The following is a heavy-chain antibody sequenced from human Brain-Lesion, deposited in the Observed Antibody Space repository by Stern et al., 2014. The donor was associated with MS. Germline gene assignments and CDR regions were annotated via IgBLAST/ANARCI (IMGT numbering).Heavy chain of an antibody. V-gene: IGHV4-59*01. D-gene: IGHD1-26*01. CDR1: GGPISSYY. Sequence: QVQLVESGPGLVKPSETLSLTCTVSGGPISSYYWSWIRQPPGKGLEWIGYIYYSGSTNYNPSLKSRVTISVDTSKNQFSLKLSSVTAADTAVYYCARAGYSGSYPFDYWGQGTLVTVSS. CDR3: ARAGYSGSYPFDY. J-gene: IGHJ4*02. CDR2: IYYSGST.